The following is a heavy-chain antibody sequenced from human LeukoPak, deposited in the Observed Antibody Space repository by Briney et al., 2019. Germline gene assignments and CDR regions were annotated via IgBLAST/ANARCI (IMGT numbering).Heavy chain of an antibody. CDR3: ARATIESWYCSGGSCYSGWFDP. CDR1: GGSISSGSYY. D-gene: IGHD2-15*01. Sequence: PSQTLPLTCTVSGGSISSGSYYWSWIRQPAGKGLEWIGRIYTSGSTNYNPSLKSRVTISVDTSKNQFSLKLSSVTAADTAVYYCARATIESWYCSGGSCYSGWFDPWGQGTLVTVSS. V-gene: IGHV4-61*02. CDR2: IYTSGST. J-gene: IGHJ5*02.